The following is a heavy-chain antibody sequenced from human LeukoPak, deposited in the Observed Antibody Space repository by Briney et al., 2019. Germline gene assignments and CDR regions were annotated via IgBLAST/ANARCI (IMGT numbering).Heavy chain of an antibody. CDR1: EFTFSSYW. CDR3: ATSDDSSGSD. Sequence: GGSLRLSCAASEFTFSSYWMSWVRQAPGKGLEWVANINLDGSVIHYVDSAKGRFTISRDNAKNSLYLQMNYLRAEDTAFYYCATSDDSSGSDWGQGTLVTVSS. J-gene: IGHJ4*02. V-gene: IGHV3-7*01. D-gene: IGHD3-22*01. CDR2: INLDGSVI.